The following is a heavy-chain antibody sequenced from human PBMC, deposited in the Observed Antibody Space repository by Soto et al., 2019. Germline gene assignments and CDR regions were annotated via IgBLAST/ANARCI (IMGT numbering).Heavy chain of an antibody. J-gene: IGHJ6*02. V-gene: IGHV4-61*01. CDR2: IYYSGST. CDR3: ARRGLGLAARPTEYYYYYGMDV. D-gene: IGHD6-6*01. Sequence: PSETLSLTCTVSGGSVSSGSYYWSWIRQPPGKGLEWIGYIYYSGSTNYNPSLKSRVTISVDTSKNQFSLKLSSVTAADTAVYYCARRGLGLAARPTEYYYYYGMDVWGQGTTVTVS. CDR1: GGSVSSGSYY.